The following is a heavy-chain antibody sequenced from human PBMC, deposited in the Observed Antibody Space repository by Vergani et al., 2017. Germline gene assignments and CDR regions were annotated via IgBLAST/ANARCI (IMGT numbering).Heavy chain of an antibody. CDR2: IYYSGTT. CDR3: ARQQDSYMDV. D-gene: IGHD6-13*01. V-gene: IGHV4-31*03. Sequence: QVQLEESGPGLVKASQTLSLTCSVSGAYVGSGGNYWGWVRQRPGMGLDWIGYIYYSGTTYYNPSLESRLTISLDTSENHLSLKLTSVPAADTADYYFARQQDSYMDVLLKPATLAVS. J-gene: IGHJ6*03. CDR1: GAYVGSGGNY.